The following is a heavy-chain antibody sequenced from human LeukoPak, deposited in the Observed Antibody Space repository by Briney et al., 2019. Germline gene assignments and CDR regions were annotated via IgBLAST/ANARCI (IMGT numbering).Heavy chain of an antibody. CDR1: GYTFTGYY. J-gene: IGHJ4*02. Sequence: ASVKVSCKASGYTFTGYYMHWVRQAPGQGLEWMGWINPNSGGTNYAQKFQGRVTMTRGTSISTAYMELSRLRSDDTAVYYCARYSSGWFRDSLDYWGQGTLVTVSS. CDR2: INPNSGGT. V-gene: IGHV1-2*02. D-gene: IGHD6-19*01. CDR3: ARYSSGWFRDSLDY.